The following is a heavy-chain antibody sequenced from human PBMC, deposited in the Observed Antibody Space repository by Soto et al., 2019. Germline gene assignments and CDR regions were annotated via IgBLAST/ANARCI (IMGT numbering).Heavy chain of an antibody. J-gene: IGHJ4*02. D-gene: IGHD7-27*01. V-gene: IGHV4-30-4*01. CDR1: GGSISTVNYW. CDR3: ARGPSGDKVDS. Sequence: QVQLQESGPGLVKPSQTLSLTCTVSGGSISTVNYWWSWIRQSPDMGHIYNGGSTYNNPSLESRVTMSVDTSKNQLSLTLSSVSAADTAVYYCARGPSGDKVDSWGQGTLVTVSS. CDR2: IYNGGST.